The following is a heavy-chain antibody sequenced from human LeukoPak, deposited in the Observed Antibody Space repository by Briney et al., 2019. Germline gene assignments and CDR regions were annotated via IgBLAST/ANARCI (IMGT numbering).Heavy chain of an antibody. CDR3: ATDGRYVAVRNY. CDR2: IYYSGST. Sequence: PSETLSLTCTVSGGSISSSSYYWGWIRQPPGKGLEGIGSIYYSGSTYYNPSLKSRVTISVDTSKNQFSLKLSSATAADTAVYYCATDGRYVAVRNYWGQGTLVTVSS. V-gene: IGHV4-39*02. D-gene: IGHD6-19*01. J-gene: IGHJ4*02. CDR1: GGSISSSSYY.